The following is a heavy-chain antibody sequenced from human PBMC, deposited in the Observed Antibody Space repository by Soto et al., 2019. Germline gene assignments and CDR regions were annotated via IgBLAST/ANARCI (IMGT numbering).Heavy chain of an antibody. CDR3: ARMDRIAAGYYYYYGMDV. D-gene: IGHD6-13*01. CDR2: IYHSGST. Sequence: KASETLSLTCAVSGGSISSSNWLSWFRQPPWKGLEWIGEIYHSGSTNYNPSLKSRVTISVDKSKNQFSLKLSSVTAADTAVYYCARMDRIAAGYYYYYGMDVWGQGTTVTVSS. CDR1: GGSISSSNW. J-gene: IGHJ6*02. V-gene: IGHV4-4*02.